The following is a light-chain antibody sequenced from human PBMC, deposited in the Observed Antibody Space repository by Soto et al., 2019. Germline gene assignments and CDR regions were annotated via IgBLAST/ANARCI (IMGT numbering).Light chain of an antibody. J-gene: IGKJ3*01. CDR3: KQYNNWLT. CDR1: QSVSSN. V-gene: IGKV3D-15*01. Sequence: EIVMTQSPATLSVSPGERATLSCRASQSVSSNLAWYQQKPGQAPRLLIYGASTSATGIPARLSGSGSGTEFTRTISSLQSEDFAVYYCKQYNNWLTFGPETKVDI. CDR2: GAS.